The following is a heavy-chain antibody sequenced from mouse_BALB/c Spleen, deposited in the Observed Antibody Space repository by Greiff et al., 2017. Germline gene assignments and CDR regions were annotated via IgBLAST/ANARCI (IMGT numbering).Heavy chain of an antibody. CDR1: GYSFTGYF. V-gene: IGHV1-37*01. D-gene: IGHD2-4*01. CDR3: GRRGIYYDYDGDAMDY. J-gene: IGHJ4*01. CDR2: INPYNGDT. Sequence: EVKVEESGPELVKPGASVKISCKASGYSFTGYFMNWVKQSHGKSLEWIGRINPYNGDTFYNQKFKGKATLTVDKSSSTAHMELLSLTSEDSAVYYCGRRGIYYDYDGDAMDYWGQGTSVTVSS.